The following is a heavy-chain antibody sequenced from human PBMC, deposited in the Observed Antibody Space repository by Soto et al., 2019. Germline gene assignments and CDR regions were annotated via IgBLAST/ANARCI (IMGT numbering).Heavy chain of an antibody. CDR1: GYTFTSYA. CDR2: INAGNGNT. J-gene: IGHJ4*02. Sequence: ASVKVFCKASGYTFTSYAMHWVRQAPGQRLEWMGWINAGNGNTKYSQKFQGRVTITRDTSASTAYMELSSLRSEDTAVYYCASAKWELLRFDYWGQGTLVTVS. D-gene: IGHD1-26*01. V-gene: IGHV1-3*01. CDR3: ASAKWELLRFDY.